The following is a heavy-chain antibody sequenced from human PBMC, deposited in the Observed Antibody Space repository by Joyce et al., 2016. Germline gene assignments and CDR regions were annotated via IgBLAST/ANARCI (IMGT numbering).Heavy chain of an antibody. CDR1: GYTFTGHY. CDR2: IRPDSGDT. V-gene: IGHV1-2*02. D-gene: IGHD1-26*01. Sequence: QVQLVQSGPEVKKPGASVKVSCKTSGYTFTGHYLHWVRQAPGQGLEWLVWIRPDSGDTNYAQKFQGRITLTRDTSITTAYMELRWLRSDDTAAYYCARGGSKWVNWFDPWGQGTLVTV. CDR3: ARGGSKWVNWFDP. J-gene: IGHJ5*02.